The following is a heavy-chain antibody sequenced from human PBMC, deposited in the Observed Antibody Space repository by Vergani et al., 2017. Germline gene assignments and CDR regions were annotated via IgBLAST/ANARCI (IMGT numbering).Heavy chain of an antibody. CDR3: ECDCGSDPYYYGMDV. D-gene: IGHD2-21*02. Sequence: EVQLVESGGGLVKPGGSLRLSCAASGFTFSSYSMNWVRQAPGKGLEWVSSISSSSSYIYYADSVKGRFTISRDNAKNSLYLQMNILRAEDTAVDYCECDCGSDPYYYGMDVWGQGTTVTVSS. J-gene: IGHJ6*02. CDR2: ISSSSSYI. CDR1: GFTFSSYS. V-gene: IGHV3-21*01.